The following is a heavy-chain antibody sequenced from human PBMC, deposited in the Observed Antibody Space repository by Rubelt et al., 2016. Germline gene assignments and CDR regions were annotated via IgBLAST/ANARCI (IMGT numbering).Heavy chain of an antibody. Sequence: WMGWMNPNSGNTGYAQKFQGRVTMTRNTSISTAYMELSSLRSDDTAVYYCARELGYSYGRRVDYYYYGMDVWGQGTTVTVSS. CDR3: ARELGYSYGRRVDYYYYGMDV. V-gene: IGHV1-8*01. CDR2: MNPNSGNT. D-gene: IGHD5-18*01. J-gene: IGHJ6*02.